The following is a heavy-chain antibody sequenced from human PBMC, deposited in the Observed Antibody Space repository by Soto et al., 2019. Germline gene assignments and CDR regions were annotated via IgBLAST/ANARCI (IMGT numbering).Heavy chain of an antibody. CDR1: GGSISSSSYY. J-gene: IGHJ3*02. D-gene: IGHD6-19*01. Sequence: LSLTCTVSGGSISSSSYYWGWIRQPPGKGLEWIGSIYYSGSTYYNPSLKSRVTISVDTSKNQFSLKLSSVTAADTAVYYCARTVAGVTDAFDIWGQGTMVTVSS. CDR2: IYYSGST. V-gene: IGHV4-39*01. CDR3: ARTVAGVTDAFDI.